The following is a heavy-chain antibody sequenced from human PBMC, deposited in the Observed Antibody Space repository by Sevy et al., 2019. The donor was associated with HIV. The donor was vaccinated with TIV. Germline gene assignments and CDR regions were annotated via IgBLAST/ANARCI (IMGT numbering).Heavy chain of an antibody. CDR1: GFAFSNYA. D-gene: IGHD3-22*01. V-gene: IGHV3-23*01. Sequence: GGSLRLSCAASGFAFSNYAMNWVSQAPGKGLESVSGISGSGGSGDKTNYADSVKGRFTISRDDSKNSLYLQLNSLRAEDTAIYYCARKYDSSGYFDYWGQGTLVTVSS. CDR3: ARKYDSSGYFDY. J-gene: IGHJ4*02. CDR2: ISGSGGSGDKT.